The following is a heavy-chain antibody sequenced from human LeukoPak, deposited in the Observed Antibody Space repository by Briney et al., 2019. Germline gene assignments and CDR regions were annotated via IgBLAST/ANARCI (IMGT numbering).Heavy chain of an antibody. CDR1: GGSISSYY. CDR3: ARDLNTGGNDAFDI. CDR2: IYYSGST. V-gene: IGHV4-59*01. J-gene: IGHJ3*02. D-gene: IGHD4-23*01. Sequence: PSGTLSLTCTVSGGSISSYYWSWIRQPPGKGLEWIGYIYYSGSTNYNPSLKSRVTISVDTSKNQFSLKLSSVTATDTAVYYCARDLNTGGNDAFDIWGQGTMVTVSS.